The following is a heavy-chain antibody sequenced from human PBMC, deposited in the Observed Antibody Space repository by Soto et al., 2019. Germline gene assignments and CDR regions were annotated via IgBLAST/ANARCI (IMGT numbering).Heavy chain of an antibody. V-gene: IGHV5-51*01. CDR1: GYNFSTYW. Sequence: GKSLKISCKGSGYNFSTYWIAWVRQMPGKGLEWMGIIYPDDSDTRYSPSFKGQVTMSADKSISTAYLQWSSLKASDTALYYCARQQSAVVTAPSVHWGQGTLVTVS. CDR3: ARQQSAVVTAPSVH. J-gene: IGHJ4*02. D-gene: IGHD5-18*01. CDR2: IYPDDSDT.